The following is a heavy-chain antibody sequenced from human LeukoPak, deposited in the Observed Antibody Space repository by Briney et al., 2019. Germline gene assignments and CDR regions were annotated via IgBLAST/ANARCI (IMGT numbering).Heavy chain of an antibody. CDR2: IYYSGST. J-gene: IGHJ4*02. CDR3: ARTNYYGSGSYYFDY. Sequence: KTSETLSLACTVSGDSTSNYYWGWIRQPPGKGLEWIGYIYYSGSTNYNPSLKSRVTMSLDTSKNQFSLTLSSVTAADTAVYYCARTNYYGSGSYYFDYWGQGTLVTVSA. V-gene: IGHV4-59*01. D-gene: IGHD3-10*01. CDR1: GDSTSNYY.